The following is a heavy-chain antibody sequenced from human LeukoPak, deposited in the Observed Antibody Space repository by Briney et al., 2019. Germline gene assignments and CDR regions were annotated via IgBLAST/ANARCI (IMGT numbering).Heavy chain of an antibody. CDR3: ARGPTPTRNLYFDY. D-gene: IGHD4-17*01. J-gene: IGHJ4*02. Sequence: PGGSLRLSCAASGFTFSSYAMHWVRQAPGKGLEYVSAISSNGGSTYYANSVKGRFTISRDNSKNTLYLQMGSLRAEDTAVYYCARGPTPTRNLYFDYWGQGTLVTVSS. CDR2: ISSNGGST. V-gene: IGHV3-64*01. CDR1: GFTFSSYA.